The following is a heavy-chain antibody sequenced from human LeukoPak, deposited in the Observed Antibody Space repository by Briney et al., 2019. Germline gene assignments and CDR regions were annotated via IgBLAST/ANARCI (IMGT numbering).Heavy chain of an antibody. V-gene: IGHV1-69*05. CDR3: ARGRRIAAADYYYYGMDV. CDR1: GGTFSSYA. CDR2: IIPIFGTA. Sequence: ASVKVSCKASGGTFSSYAISWVRQAPGQGLEWMGGIIPIFGTANYAQKFQGRVTMTRNTSISTAYMELSSLRSEDTAVYYCARGRRIAAADYYYYGMDVWGQGTTVTVSS. J-gene: IGHJ6*02. D-gene: IGHD6-13*01.